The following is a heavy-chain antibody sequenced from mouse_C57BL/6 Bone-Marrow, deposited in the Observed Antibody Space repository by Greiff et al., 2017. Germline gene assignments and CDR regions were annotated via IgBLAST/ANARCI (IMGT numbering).Heavy chain of an antibody. D-gene: IGHD1-1*01. J-gene: IGHJ2*01. CDR3: ARVITTVVARGYFDY. CDR1: GFTFSSYG. CDR2: ISSGGSYT. Sequence: VQLKESGGDLVKPGGSLKLSCAASGFTFSSYGMSWVRQTPDKRLEWVATISSGGSYTYYPDSVKGRFTISRDNAKNTQYLQMSSLKSEDTAMYYCARVITTVVARGYFDYWGQGTTLTVSS. V-gene: IGHV5-6*01.